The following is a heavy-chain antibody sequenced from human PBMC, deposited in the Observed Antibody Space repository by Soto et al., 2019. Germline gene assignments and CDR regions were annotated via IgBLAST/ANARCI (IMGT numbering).Heavy chain of an antibody. V-gene: IGHV4-39*01. J-gene: IGHJ5*02. CDR2: IYYSGNT. CDR1: GGSIRSSTYY. CDR3: ARHSQPKTRTSPPYDNWCDP. Sequence: WETLYITCTVSGGSIRSSTYYWGWIRQPPGKGLEWIASIYYSGNTYYSPSLNSRVTISLDTSKNQFSVKLNSVTAADTAVYFCARHSQPKTRTSPPYDNWCDPWGQGTLVTVSA. D-gene: IGHD2-2*01.